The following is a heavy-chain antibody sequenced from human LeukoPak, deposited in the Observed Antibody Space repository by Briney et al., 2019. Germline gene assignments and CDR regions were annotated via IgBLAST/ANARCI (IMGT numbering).Heavy chain of an antibody. D-gene: IGHD3-3*01. CDR2: IYYSGST. Sequence: SEILSLTCTVSGGSISSYYWSWIRQPPGKGLEWIGYIYYSGSTNYNPSLKSRVTISVDTSKNQFSLKLSSVTAADTAVYYCARGDYDFWSGYSGGNWFDPWGQGTLVTVSS. V-gene: IGHV4-59*01. CDR3: ARGDYDFWSGYSGGNWFDP. CDR1: GGSISSYY. J-gene: IGHJ5*02.